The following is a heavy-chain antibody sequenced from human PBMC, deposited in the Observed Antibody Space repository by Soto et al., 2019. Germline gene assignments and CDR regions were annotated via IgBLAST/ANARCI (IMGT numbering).Heavy chain of an antibody. Sequence: QVQLVESGGGVVQPGRSLRLSCAASGFIFSSYGMHWVRQAPGKGLEWVAAASYVGSHDYYADSVKGRFTISRDNSKNVLFLQINSMRAEDKVVYYCVKDGPMVGITDFDYWGQGTVVTVSS. J-gene: IGHJ4*02. D-gene: IGHD1-26*01. CDR1: GFIFSSYG. CDR2: ASYVGSHD. CDR3: VKDGPMVGITDFDY. V-gene: IGHV3-30*18.